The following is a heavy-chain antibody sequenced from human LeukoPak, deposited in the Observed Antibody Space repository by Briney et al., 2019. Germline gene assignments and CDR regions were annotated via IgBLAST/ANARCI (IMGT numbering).Heavy chain of an antibody. D-gene: IGHD3-22*01. CDR2: INHSGST. J-gene: IGHJ6*02. CDR1: GGSFRGYY. V-gene: IGHV4-34*01. Sequence: SETLSLTCAVYGGSFRGYYWSWIRQPPGKGLEWIGEINHSGSTNYNPSLKSRVTISVDTSKNQFSLKLSSVTAADTAVYYCARVGDPYYYDSSGYSSYYYGMDVWGQGTTVTVSS. CDR3: ARVGDPYYYDSSGYSSYYYGMDV.